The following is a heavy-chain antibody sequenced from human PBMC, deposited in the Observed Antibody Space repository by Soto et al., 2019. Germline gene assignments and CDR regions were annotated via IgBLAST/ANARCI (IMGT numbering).Heavy chain of an antibody. D-gene: IGHD4-17*01. V-gene: IGHV3-23*01. Sequence: LRLSCAASGFTFSSYAMSWVRQAPGKGLEWVSAISGSGGSTYYADSVKGRFTISRDNSKNTLYLQMNSLRAEDTAVYYCAKTLSGDPELGFDYWGQGTLVTVSS. CDR2: ISGSGGST. CDR3: AKTLSGDPELGFDY. J-gene: IGHJ4*02. CDR1: GFTFSSYA.